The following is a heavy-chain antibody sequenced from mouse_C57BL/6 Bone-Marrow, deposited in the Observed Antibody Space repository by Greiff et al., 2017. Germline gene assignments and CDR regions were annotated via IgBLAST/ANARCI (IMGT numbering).Heavy chain of an antibody. J-gene: IGHJ4*01. CDR3: ARDYYGSSRYAMDY. CDR1: GYTFTSYW. D-gene: IGHD1-1*01. V-gene: IGHV1-69*01. Sequence: QVQLQQPGAELVMPGASVKLSCKASGYTFTSYWLHWVKPRPGQGLEWIGEIDPSDSSPNYNQKFKGKSTLTVDKSSSTAYMQLSSLTSEDSAVYYCARDYYGSSRYAMDYWGQGTSVTVSS. CDR2: IDPSDSSP.